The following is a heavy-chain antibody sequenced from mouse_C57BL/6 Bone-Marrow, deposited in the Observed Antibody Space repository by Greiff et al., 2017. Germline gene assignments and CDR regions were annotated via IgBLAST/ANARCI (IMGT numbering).Heavy chain of an antibody. CDR2: IYPGSGST. V-gene: IGHV1-55*01. CDR3: SRRAFITADFDY. J-gene: IGHJ2*01. CDR1: GYTFTSYW. Sequence: QVQLQQPGAELVKPGASVKMSCKASGYTFTSYWITWVKQRPGQGLEWIGDIYPGSGSTNYNEKFKSKATLTVDTSSSTAYMQLSSLTSVDSAVYYCSRRAFITADFDYWGQGTTLTVSS. D-gene: IGHD1-1*01.